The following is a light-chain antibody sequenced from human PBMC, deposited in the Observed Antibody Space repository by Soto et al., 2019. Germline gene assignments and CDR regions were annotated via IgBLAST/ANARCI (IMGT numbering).Light chain of an antibody. V-gene: IGLV2-14*01. CDR1: SSDVGGYNY. CDR3: SSHTNTGTHVV. J-gene: IGLJ2*01. CDR2: EVS. Sequence: QSALTQPASVSGSPGQSITISCTGTSSDVGGYNYVSWYQQHPDKAPKLMIFEVSNRPSGVSNRFSGSKSGNTASLTISGLQAEDEADYYCSSHTNTGTHVVFGGGTKVTVL.